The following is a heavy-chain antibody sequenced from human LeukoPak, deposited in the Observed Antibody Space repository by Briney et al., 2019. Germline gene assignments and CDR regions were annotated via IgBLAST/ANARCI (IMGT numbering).Heavy chain of an antibody. CDR1: GFTFSNYA. D-gene: IGHD2-2*01. Sequence: GGSLRLSCAASGFTFSNYAMSWVRQAPGKGLEWVSAISGSGGCTYYADSVKGRFTISRDNSKNTLYLQMNSLRAEDTAVYYCAKGGGRYCSSTSCYSFDYWGQGTLVTVSS. CDR2: ISGSGGCT. J-gene: IGHJ4*02. CDR3: AKGGGRYCSSTSCYSFDY. V-gene: IGHV3-23*01.